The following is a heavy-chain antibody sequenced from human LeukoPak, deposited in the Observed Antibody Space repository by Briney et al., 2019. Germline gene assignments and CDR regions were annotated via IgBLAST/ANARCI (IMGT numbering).Heavy chain of an antibody. J-gene: IGHJ4*02. V-gene: IGHV3-30-3*01. CDR3: ARDLGWAFDY. CDR1: GFTFSSYA. Sequence: GGSLRLSCAASGFTFSSYAMHWVRQAPGKGLEWVAVISYDGSNKYYADSVKGRSTISRDNSKNTLYLQMNSLRTEDTAVYYCARDLGWAFDYWGQGTLVTVSS. CDR2: ISYDGSNK. D-gene: IGHD6-19*01.